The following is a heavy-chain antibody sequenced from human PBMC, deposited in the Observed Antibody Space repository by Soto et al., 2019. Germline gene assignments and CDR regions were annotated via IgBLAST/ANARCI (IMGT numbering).Heavy chain of an antibody. CDR2: ISSNGGST. V-gene: IGHV3-64D*09. D-gene: IGHD3-3*01. CDR1: GFTFSSYA. Sequence: GGSLRLSCSASGFTFSSYAMHWVRQAPGMGLEYVSAISSNGGSTYYADSVKGRFTISRDNSKNTLYLQMSSLRAEDTAVYYCVYYDFWSGYPHFDYWGQGTLVTVSS. CDR3: VYYDFWSGYPHFDY. J-gene: IGHJ4*02.